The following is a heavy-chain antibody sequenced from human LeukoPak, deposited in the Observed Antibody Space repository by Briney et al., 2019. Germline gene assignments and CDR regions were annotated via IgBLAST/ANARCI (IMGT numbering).Heavy chain of an antibody. J-gene: IGHJ4*02. CDR3: ARPLFLEWLSFDY. CDR2: IYHSGST. V-gene: IGHV4-38-2*01. Sequence: PSETLSLTCAVSGYSISSGYYWVWIRQPPGKGLEWIGSIYHSGSTYYNPSLKSRVTISVDTSKNQFSLKLSSVTAADTAVYYCARPLFLEWLSFDYWGQGTLVTVSS. CDR1: GYSISSGYY. D-gene: IGHD3-3*01.